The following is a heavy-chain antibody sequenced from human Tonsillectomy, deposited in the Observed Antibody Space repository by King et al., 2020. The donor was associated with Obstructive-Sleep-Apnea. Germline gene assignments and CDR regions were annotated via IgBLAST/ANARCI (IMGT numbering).Heavy chain of an antibody. CDR3: ARVPGYRDSWYYFDS. Sequence: LPESGPGLVKPSETLSLICTVSGGSISRANYYWSWIRQHPGKGLEWIGYIYYTGSTRYNPSLESRVTISADMSKNQFSLKLNSVTAADPAFYYCARVPGYRDSWYYFDSWGLGTLVTVSS. CDR2: IYYTGST. CDR1: GGSISRANYY. D-gene: IGHD5-12*01. J-gene: IGHJ4*02. V-gene: IGHV4-31*03.